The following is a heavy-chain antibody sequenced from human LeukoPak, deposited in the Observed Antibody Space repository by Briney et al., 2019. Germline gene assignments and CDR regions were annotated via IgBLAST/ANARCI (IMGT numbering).Heavy chain of an antibody. CDR1: GGSFNNYY. J-gene: IGHJ4*02. Sequence: SETLSLTCAVYGGSFNNYYWSWLRQPPGKGLEWIGEISHSGSTNYNPSLKSRVTVSLGTSKNQFSLKLGSVTAADTAVYYCARGFSHWGQGTLVTVSS. CDR3: ARGFSH. V-gene: IGHV4-34*01. CDR2: ISHSGST.